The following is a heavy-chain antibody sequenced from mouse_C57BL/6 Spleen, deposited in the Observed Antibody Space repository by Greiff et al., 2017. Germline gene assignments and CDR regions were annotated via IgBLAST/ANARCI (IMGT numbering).Heavy chain of an antibody. D-gene: IGHD2-5*01. CDR1: GYSITSGYY. CDR3: ARGHYSNYDWFAY. Sequence: EVQLQESGPGLVKPSQSLSLTCSVTGYSITSGYYWNWIRQFPGNKLEWMGYISYDGSNNYNPSLKNRISITRDTSKNQFFLKLNSVTTEDTATYYCARGHYSNYDWFAYWGQGTLVTVSA. J-gene: IGHJ3*01. V-gene: IGHV3-6*01. CDR2: ISYDGSN.